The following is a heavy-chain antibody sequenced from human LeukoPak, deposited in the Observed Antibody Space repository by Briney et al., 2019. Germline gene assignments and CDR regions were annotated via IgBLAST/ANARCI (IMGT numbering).Heavy chain of an antibody. D-gene: IGHD1-20*01. V-gene: IGHV3-23*01. CDR3: AKQITGQMIDY. Sequence: GGTLRLSCAASGFTFSSYGINWVRQAPGKGLEWVSDISGSGGSTYYADSVKGRFTISRDKSKNTLYLQMNSLRAEDTAVYYCAKQITGQMIDYWGQGTLVTVSS. J-gene: IGHJ4*02. CDR1: GFTFSSYG. CDR2: ISGSGGST.